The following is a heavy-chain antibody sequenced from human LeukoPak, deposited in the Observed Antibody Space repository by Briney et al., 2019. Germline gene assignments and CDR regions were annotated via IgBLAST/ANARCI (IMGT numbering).Heavy chain of an antibody. V-gene: IGHV3-23*01. CDR3: AKDGPYYDSSGYPYYFDY. CDR1: GFTFSSYG. Sequence: GGTLRLSCAASGFTFSSYGMSWVRQAPGKGLEWVSAISGSGGSTYYADSVKGRFTISRDNSKNTLYLQMNSLRAEDTAVYYCAKDGPYYDSSGYPYYFDYWGQGTLVTVSS. D-gene: IGHD3-22*01. J-gene: IGHJ4*02. CDR2: ISGSGGST.